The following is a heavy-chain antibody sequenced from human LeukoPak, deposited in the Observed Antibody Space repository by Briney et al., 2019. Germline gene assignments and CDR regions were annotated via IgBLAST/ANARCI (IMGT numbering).Heavy chain of an antibody. Sequence: GGSLRLSCAASGFTFSSYAMNWVRQAPGKGLEWVSYISSSSSTIYYADSVKGRFTISRDNAKNSLYLQMNSLRAEDTAVYYCARAPDTANYYYYYYMDVWGKGTTVTVSS. V-gene: IGHV3-48*04. CDR1: GFTFSSYA. CDR2: ISSSSSTI. D-gene: IGHD5-18*01. J-gene: IGHJ6*03. CDR3: ARAPDTANYYYYYYMDV.